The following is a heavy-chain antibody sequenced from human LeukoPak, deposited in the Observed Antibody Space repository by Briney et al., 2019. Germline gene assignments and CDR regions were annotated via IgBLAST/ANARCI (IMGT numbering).Heavy chain of an antibody. CDR3: ARVEVVTATLGYYLDY. D-gene: IGHD2-21*02. J-gene: IGHJ4*02. Sequence: SETLSLTCTVSGGSISSYYWSWIRQPPGKGLEWIGYIYYSGSTNYNPSLKSRVTISVDTSKNQFSLKLSSVTAADTAVYYCARVEVVTATLGYYLDYWGQGTLVTVSS. CDR2: IYYSGST. CDR1: GGSISSYY. V-gene: IGHV4-59*12.